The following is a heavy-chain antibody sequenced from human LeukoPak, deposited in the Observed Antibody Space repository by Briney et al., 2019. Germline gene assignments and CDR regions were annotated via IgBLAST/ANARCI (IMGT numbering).Heavy chain of an antibody. CDR1: GYTFTGSY. V-gene: IGHV1-2*02. D-gene: IGHD5-12*01. Sequence: ASVKVSCKASGYTFTGSYTHWVRQAPGQGVERMGWINPNSGGTHYAQKFQGRVTMTRDTSISTAYMELSRLRSDDTAVYYCARDYSGYPELWGFDYWGQGTLVTVSS. CDR3: ARDYSGYPELWGFDY. J-gene: IGHJ4*02. CDR2: INPNSGGT.